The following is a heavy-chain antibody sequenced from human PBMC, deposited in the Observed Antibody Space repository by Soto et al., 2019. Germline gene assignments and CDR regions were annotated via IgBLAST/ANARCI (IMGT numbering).Heavy chain of an antibody. J-gene: IGHJ4*02. D-gene: IGHD3-10*01. CDR3: ASIISGGYYFDY. CDR1: GGTFSSYT. Sequence: SVKVSCKASGGTFSSYTISWVRQAPGQGPEWMGRIIPILGIANYAQKFQGRVTITADKSTSTAYMELSSLRSEDTAVYYCASIISGGYYFDYWGQGTLVTVSS. V-gene: IGHV1-69*02. CDR2: IIPILGIA.